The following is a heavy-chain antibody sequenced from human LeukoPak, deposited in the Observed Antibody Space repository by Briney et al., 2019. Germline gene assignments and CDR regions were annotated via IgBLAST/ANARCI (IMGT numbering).Heavy chain of an antibody. CDR2: ISSSSSYI. Sequence: GGSLRLSCAASGFTFSSYSMNWVRQAPGKGLEWVSSISSSSSYIYYADSLKGRFTISRDNAKNSLYLQMNSLRAEDTAVYYCAREDGQGMDYWGQGTLVTVSS. CDR3: AREDGQGMDY. V-gene: IGHV3-21*01. D-gene: IGHD2-8*01. J-gene: IGHJ4*02. CDR1: GFTFSSYS.